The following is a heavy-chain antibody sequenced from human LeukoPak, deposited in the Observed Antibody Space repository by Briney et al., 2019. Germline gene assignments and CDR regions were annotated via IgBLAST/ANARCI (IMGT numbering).Heavy chain of an antibody. CDR1: GGTFSSYA. J-gene: IGHJ6*03. V-gene: IGHV1-69*05. D-gene: IGHD2-2*02. Sequence: SVKVSCKASGGTFSSYAISWVRQAPGQGLEWMGGIIPIFGTANYAQKFQGRVTITTDESTSTAYMELSSLRSEDTAVYYCARASTPGGQLLHHKIGDYYYYMDVWGKGTTVTVS. CDR3: ARASTPGGQLLHHKIGDYYYYMDV. CDR2: IIPIFGTA.